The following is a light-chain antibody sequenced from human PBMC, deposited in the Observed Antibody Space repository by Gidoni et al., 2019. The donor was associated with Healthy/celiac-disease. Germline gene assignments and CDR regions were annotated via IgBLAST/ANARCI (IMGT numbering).Light chain of an antibody. Sequence: DIQMTQSTSTLSASVGDRVTITCRASQSISSWLAWYQQKPGKAPKLLIYKASSLESGVPSSFSGSGSGTEFTLTISSLQPDDFATYYCQQYNSYPLTFGGGTKVEIK. CDR2: KAS. CDR3: QQYNSYPLT. J-gene: IGKJ4*01. CDR1: QSISSW. V-gene: IGKV1-5*03.